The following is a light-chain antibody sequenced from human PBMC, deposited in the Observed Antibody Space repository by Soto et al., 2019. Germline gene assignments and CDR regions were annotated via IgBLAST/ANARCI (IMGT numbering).Light chain of an antibody. CDR3: QQYGTSPPYT. CDR2: GAF. V-gene: IGKV3-20*01. J-gene: IGKJ2*01. Sequence: IVLTQSPGTLSLSPGERATLSCRASQSINYNYLVWYQQKPGQAPRLLIYGAFGRATAIPDRFSGSGSGTGVTLTISRVEPEDCAVYYCQQYGTSPPYTFGQGTKLEIK. CDR1: QSINYNY.